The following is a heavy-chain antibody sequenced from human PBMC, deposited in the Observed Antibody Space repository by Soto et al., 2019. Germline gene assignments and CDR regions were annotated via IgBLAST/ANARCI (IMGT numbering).Heavy chain of an antibody. D-gene: IGHD3-22*01. CDR3: ARGGSMIVVVPGDYGMDV. CDR1: GGTFSSYA. Sequence: SVKVSCKASGGTFSSYAISWVRQTPGQGLEWMGGIIPIFGTANYAQKFQGRVTITADKSTSTAYMELSSLRSEDTAVYYCARGGSMIVVVPGDYGMDVWGQGTTVTVSS. V-gene: IGHV1-69*06. J-gene: IGHJ6*02. CDR2: IIPIFGTA.